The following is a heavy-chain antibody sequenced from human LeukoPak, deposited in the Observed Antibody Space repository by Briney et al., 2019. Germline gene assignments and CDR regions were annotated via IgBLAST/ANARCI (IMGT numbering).Heavy chain of an antibody. J-gene: IGHJ6*03. D-gene: IGHD3-16*01. CDR2: INTKSGMT. V-gene: IGHV1-8*03. CDR1: GYTFTRYD. Sequence: ASVKVSCKASGYTFTRYDINWVRQATGQGLEWMGWINTKSGMTGHAQKFQGRITITKDTSISTVYMELSSLSSEDTAVYYCARGRLRLARYYYYYMDVWGKGTTVTVSS. CDR3: ARGRLRLARYYYYYMDV.